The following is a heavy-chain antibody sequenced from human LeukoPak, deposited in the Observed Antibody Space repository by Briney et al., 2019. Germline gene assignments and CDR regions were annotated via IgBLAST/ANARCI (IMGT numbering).Heavy chain of an antibody. V-gene: IGHV3-64*01. Sequence: SGGSLRLSCAASGFTFSSYAMHWVRQAPGKGLEYVSAISSNGGSTYYANSVKGRFTISRDNSKNTLYLQMGSLRAEDMAVYYCARDSSGSSYGDYVFDYWGQGTLVTVSS. CDR3: ARDSSGSSYGDYVFDY. D-gene: IGHD4-17*01. J-gene: IGHJ4*02. CDR2: ISSNGGST. CDR1: GFTFSSYA.